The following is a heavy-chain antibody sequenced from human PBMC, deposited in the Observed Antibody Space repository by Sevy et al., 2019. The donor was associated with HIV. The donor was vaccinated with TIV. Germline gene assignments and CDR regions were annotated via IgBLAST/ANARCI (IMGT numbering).Heavy chain of an antibody. Sequence: GGSLRLSCAASGFTFSSYGMHWVRQAPGKGLEWVAFIRYDGSNKYYADSVKGRFTISRDNSKNTLYLQMNSLRAEETAVYYCAKESCSGGSCYSPMYAFDIWGQGTMVTVSS. CDR2: IRYDGSNK. D-gene: IGHD2-15*01. CDR3: AKESCSGGSCYSPMYAFDI. V-gene: IGHV3-30*02. J-gene: IGHJ3*02. CDR1: GFTFSSYG.